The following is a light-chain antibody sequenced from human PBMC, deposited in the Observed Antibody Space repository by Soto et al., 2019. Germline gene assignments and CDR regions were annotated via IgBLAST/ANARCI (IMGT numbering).Light chain of an antibody. J-gene: IGKJ3*01. CDR1: SGIWNY. CDR3: QQINYYPRT. Sequence: IQLTQAPFSLSGSGRERVTITCRGSSGIWNYLAWYQQKPGKAPKLLIYAASTLQNGVPSRFSGSGSGTDFALTISSLQPEDFATYYCQQINYYPRTFGPGTKV. CDR2: AAS. V-gene: IGKV1-9*01.